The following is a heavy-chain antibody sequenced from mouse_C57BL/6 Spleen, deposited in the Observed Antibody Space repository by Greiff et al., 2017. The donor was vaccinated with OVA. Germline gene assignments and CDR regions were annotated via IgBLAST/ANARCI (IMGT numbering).Heavy chain of an antibody. V-gene: IGHV5-17*01. CDR1: GFTFSDYG. CDR2: ISSGSSTI. D-gene: IGHD2-1*01. J-gene: IGHJ2*01. CDR3: ARGKLNPFDY. Sequence: EVQLQESGGGLVKPGGSLKLSCAASGFTFSDYGMHWVRQAPEKGLEWIAYISSGSSTIYYADTVKGRFTISRDNAQNTLFLQMTSLRSEDTAMYYCARGKLNPFDYWGQGTTLTVSS.